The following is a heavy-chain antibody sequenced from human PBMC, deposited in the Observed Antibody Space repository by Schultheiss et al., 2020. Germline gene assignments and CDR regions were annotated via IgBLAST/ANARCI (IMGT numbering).Heavy chain of an antibody. D-gene: IGHD4-17*01. CDR1: GGSISSGGYY. V-gene: IGHV4-39*01. CDR3: ATLYGDYYTHFDY. Sequence: SETLSLTCTVSGGSISSGGYYWSWIRQHPGKGLEWIGGMYYSGSTYYNPSLKSRVTISVDTSKNQFSLKLSSVTAADTAVYYCATLYGDYYTHFDYWGQGTLVTVSS. CDR2: MYYSGST. J-gene: IGHJ4*02.